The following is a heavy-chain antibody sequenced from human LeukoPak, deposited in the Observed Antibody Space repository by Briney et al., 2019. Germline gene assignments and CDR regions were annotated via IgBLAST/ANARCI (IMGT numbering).Heavy chain of an antibody. CDR1: GLPYRSYA. Sequence: GGPLTLSCAASGLPYRSYAMRWVRGAPGKGVEGVSAISGSSSSTYYADSVKGRFTISRDNAKNTLYLQMNSLRAEDTAVYYCAKAYDGSGNFDYWGQGTLVTVSS. J-gene: IGHJ4*02. V-gene: IGHV3-23*01. CDR2: ISGSSSST. D-gene: IGHD3-22*01. CDR3: AKAYDGSGNFDY.